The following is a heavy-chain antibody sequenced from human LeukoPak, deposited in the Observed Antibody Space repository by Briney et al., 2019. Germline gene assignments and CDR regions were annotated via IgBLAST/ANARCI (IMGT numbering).Heavy chain of an antibody. V-gene: IGHV1-46*01. CDR1: GYTFTSYY. Sequence: ASVKVSCKASGYTFTSYYMHWVRQAPGQGLEWMGIINPSVGSTSYAQKFQGRVTMTRDTSTSTVYMELSSLRSEDTAVYYCARDRGGDYGRGRYYYYYMDVWGKGTTVTVSS. D-gene: IGHD4-17*01. J-gene: IGHJ6*03. CDR2: INPSVGST. CDR3: ARDRGGDYGRGRYYYYYMDV.